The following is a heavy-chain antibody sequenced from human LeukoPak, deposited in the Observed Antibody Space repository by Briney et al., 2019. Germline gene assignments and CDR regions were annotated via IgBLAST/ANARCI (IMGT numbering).Heavy chain of an antibody. J-gene: IGHJ6*03. D-gene: IGHD5/OR15-5a*01. Sequence: PSETLSLTCTVSGDSINSYSWSWIRQPPGKGLEWIGYIYYTGSTNYNPSLKSRVTISVDTSKNHLSLRLNSVTAADTAVYYCARLSGSPLSKYYYHMDVWGKGTTATVSS. CDR2: IYYTGST. V-gene: IGHV4-59*01. CDR3: ARLSGSPLSKYYYHMDV. CDR1: GDSINSYS.